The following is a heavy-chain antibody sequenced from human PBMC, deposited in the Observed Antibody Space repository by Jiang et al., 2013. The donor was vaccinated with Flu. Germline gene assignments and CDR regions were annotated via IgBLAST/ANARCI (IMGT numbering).Heavy chain of an antibody. J-gene: IGHJ4*02. CDR2: IFLSDSNT. CDR3: AGTPNGNFAWDY. CDR1: AYNFANYW. Sequence: VQLVESGPEVKKPGESLKISCKGSAYNFANYWIGWVRQMPGKGLEWMGIIFLSDSNTKYSPSFQGQVTISADKSISTAYLQWSGLEASDTAMYYCAGTPNGNFAWDYWGQGTLVTVSS. D-gene: IGHD2-8*01. V-gene: IGHV5-51*01.